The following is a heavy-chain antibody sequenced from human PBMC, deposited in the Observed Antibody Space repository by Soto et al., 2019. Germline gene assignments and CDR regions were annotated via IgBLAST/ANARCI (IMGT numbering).Heavy chain of an antibody. Sequence: SETLSLTCAVSGGSISSGGYSWSWIRQPPGKGLEWIGYIYHSGSTYYNPSLKSRVTISVDRSKNQFSLKLSSVTAADTVVYYCASHSLTKGYYDSSDSPNHGADIDYWGQGTLVTVSS. CDR1: GGSISSGGYS. J-gene: IGHJ4*02. V-gene: IGHV4-30-2*01. CDR2: IYHSGST. D-gene: IGHD3-22*01. CDR3: ASHSLTKGYYDSSDSPNHGADIDY.